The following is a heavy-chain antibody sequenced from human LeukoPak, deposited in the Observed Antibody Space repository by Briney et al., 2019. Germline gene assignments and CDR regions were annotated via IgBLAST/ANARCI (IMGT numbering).Heavy chain of an antibody. V-gene: IGHV3-11*01. J-gene: IGHJ4*02. Sequence: GGSLRLSCVVSGFTFSDNYMSWIRQSPGKGLEWISYISNSGSSTYYADSVEGRFTISRDNAKNSLYLQMSSLRAEDTAVYYCASKPYDFWSGYADHWGQGTLVTVSS. D-gene: IGHD3-3*01. CDR1: GFTFSDNY. CDR3: ASKPYDFWSGYADH. CDR2: ISNSGSST.